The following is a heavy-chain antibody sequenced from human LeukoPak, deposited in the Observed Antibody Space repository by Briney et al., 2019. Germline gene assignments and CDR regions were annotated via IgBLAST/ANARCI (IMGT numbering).Heavy chain of an antibody. CDR1: GYTFTSYD. V-gene: IGHV1-8*03. D-gene: IGHD3-3*01. CDR2: MNPNSGNT. CDR3: ARGSTYYDFWSGYYTYFDY. Sequence: HRASVKVSCKASGYTFTSYDINWVRQATGQGLEWMGWMNPNSGNTGYAQKFQGRVTITRNTSISTAYMELSSLRSEDTAVYYCARGSTYYDFWSGYYTYFDYWGQGTLVTVSS. J-gene: IGHJ4*02.